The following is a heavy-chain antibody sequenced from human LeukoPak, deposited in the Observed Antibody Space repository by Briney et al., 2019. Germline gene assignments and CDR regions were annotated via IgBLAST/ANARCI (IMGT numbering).Heavy chain of an antibody. CDR2: FYYSGTT. CDR3: ARAKGGGSGFVDY. CDR1: DGSIRGYY. D-gene: IGHD3-22*01. Sequence: PSETLSLTCTVSDGSIRGYYWTWIRQPPGKGLEGIGYFYYSGTTNYNPSLKSRVAMSLDTSKSQFSLKVNSVTAADTAVYYCARAKGGGSGFVDYWGQGTLVTVSS. J-gene: IGHJ4*02. V-gene: IGHV4-59*01.